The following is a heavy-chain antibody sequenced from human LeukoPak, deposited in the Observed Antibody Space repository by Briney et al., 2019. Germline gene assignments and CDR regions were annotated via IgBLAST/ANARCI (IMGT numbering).Heavy chain of an antibody. V-gene: IGHV4-4*07. CDR2: IYTSGST. D-gene: IGHD5-18*01. J-gene: IGHJ4*02. CDR1: GGSISSYY. Sequence: SETLSLTCTVSGGSISSYYWGWIRQPAGKGLEWIGRIYTSGSTNYNPSLKSRVTMSVDTSKNQFSLKLSSVTAADTAVYYCARDSDLGTNTAMVFFDYWGQGTLVTVSS. CDR3: ARDSDLGTNTAMVFFDY.